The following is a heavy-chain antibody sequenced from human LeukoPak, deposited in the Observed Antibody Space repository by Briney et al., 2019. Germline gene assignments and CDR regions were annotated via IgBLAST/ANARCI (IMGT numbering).Heavy chain of an antibody. V-gene: IGHV4-34*01. J-gene: IGHJ5*02. CDR3: ARRPTTVTNWFDP. Sequence: SETLSLTCAVSGGSFSGYYWSWIRQPPGKGLEWIGEINHSGSTNYNPSLKSRVTISVDTSKNQFSLKLSSVTAADTAVYYCARRPTTVTNWFDPWGQGTLVTVSS. CDR2: INHSGST. D-gene: IGHD4-11*01. CDR1: GGSFSGYY.